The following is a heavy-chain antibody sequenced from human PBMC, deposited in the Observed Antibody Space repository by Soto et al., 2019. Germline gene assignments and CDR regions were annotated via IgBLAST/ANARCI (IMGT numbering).Heavy chain of an antibody. V-gene: IGHV3-66*01. CDR2: IYSGGST. CDR1: GFTVSSNY. J-gene: IGHJ6*03. D-gene: IGHD2-8*01. CDR3: AREGALRCTNGVCHRGYYMDV. Sequence: PGGFLRLSCAASGFTVSSNYMSWVRQAPGKGLEWVSVIYSGGSTYYADSVKGRFTISRDNSKNTLYLQMNSLRAEDTAVYYCAREGALRCTNGVCHRGYYMDVWGKGTTVTVSS.